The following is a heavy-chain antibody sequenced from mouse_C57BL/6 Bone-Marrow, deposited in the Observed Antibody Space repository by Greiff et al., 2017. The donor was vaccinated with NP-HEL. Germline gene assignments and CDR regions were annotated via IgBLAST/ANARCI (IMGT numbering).Heavy chain of an antibody. CDR2: IRSKRSNYAT. J-gene: IGHJ4*01. CDR1: GFTFHTYA. V-gene: IGHV10-3*01. Sequence: EVMLVESGGGLVQPKGSLKLSCAASGFTFHTYAMHWVRQAPGKGLEWVARIRSKRSNYATYYADSVKDRFTISRDSYLSMLYLQMNNLTTEDTAMYYCVRPDAMDYWGQGTSVTVSS. CDR3: VRPDAMDY.